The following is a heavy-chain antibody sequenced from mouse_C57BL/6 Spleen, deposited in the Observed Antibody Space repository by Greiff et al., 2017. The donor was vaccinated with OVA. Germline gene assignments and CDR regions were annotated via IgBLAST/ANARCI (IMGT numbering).Heavy chain of an antibody. CDR2: IYPSDSET. D-gene: IGHD2-4*01. J-gene: IGHJ3*01. V-gene: IGHV1-61*01. CDR1: GYNFTSYW. CDR3: AREGVYYDYDSDFAY. Sequence: QVQLQQPGAELVRPGSSVKLSCKASGYNFTSYWMDWVKQRPGQGLEWIGNIYPSDSETHYTPKFKDKATLTVDKSSSTAYLQLSSLTSEDTAVYEGAREGVYYDYDSDFAYWGQGTLVTVSA.